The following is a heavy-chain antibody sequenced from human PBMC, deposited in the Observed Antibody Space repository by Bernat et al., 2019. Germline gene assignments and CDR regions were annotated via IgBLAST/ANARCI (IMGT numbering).Heavy chain of an antibody. J-gene: IGHJ4*02. CDR2: ISYDGSNK. CDR1: GFTFSSYG. Sequence: QVQLVESGGGVVQPGRSLRLSCAASGFTFSSYGMHWVRQAPGKGLEWVAVISYDGSNKYYADSVKGRFTISRDNSKNTLYLQMNSLRAEDTAVYYCAKDRIHGDPDYFDYWGQGTLVTVSS. CDR3: AKDRIHGDPDYFDY. V-gene: IGHV3-30*18. D-gene: IGHD1-14*01.